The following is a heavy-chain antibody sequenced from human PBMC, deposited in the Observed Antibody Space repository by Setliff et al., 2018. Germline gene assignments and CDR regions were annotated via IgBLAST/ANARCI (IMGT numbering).Heavy chain of an antibody. D-gene: IGHD3-22*01. V-gene: IGHV1-24*01. CDR2: YDPEDGET. CDR3: ATTHYDSSGYYYLERSAFDI. CDR1: GYTLTELS. J-gene: IGHJ3*02. Sequence: ASVKVSCKVSGYTLTELSRHWVRQAPGKGLEWMGGYDPEDGETIYAQKFQGRVTMTEDTSTDTAYMELSSLRSEDTAVYYCATTHYDSSGYYYLERSAFDIWGQGTMVTVSS.